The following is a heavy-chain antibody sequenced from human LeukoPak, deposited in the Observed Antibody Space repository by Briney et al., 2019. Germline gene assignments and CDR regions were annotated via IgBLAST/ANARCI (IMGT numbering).Heavy chain of an antibody. CDR1: GGSISRYY. V-gene: IGHV4-4*07. J-gene: IGHJ4*02. Sequence: PSETLSLTCTVWGGSISRYYGSWLRQPAGKGLEGIGRIYTSGSTNYNPSLKSRVTMSVDTSKNQFSLKLSSVTAADPAVYYCARESLRFPPDYWGQGPLVTVSS. CDR3: ARESLRFPPDY. CDR2: IYTSGST. D-gene: IGHD3-10*01.